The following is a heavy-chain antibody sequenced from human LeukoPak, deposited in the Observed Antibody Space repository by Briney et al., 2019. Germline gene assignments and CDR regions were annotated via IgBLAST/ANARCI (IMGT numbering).Heavy chain of an antibody. Sequence: SETLSLTCAVSGYSISSGYYWGWIRQPPGKGLEWIGSIYHSGSTYYNPSLKSRVTISVDTSKNQFSLKVSSVTAADTAVYYCARQAIAATGNWFDPWGHGTLVTVSS. V-gene: IGHV4-38-2*01. CDR2: IYHSGST. CDR3: ARQAIAATGNWFDP. D-gene: IGHD2-15*01. CDR1: GYSISSGYY. J-gene: IGHJ5*02.